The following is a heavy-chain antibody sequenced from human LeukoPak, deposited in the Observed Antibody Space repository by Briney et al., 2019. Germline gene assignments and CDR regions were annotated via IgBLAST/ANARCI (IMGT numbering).Heavy chain of an antibody. CDR2: ISYDGSNK. J-gene: IGHJ4*02. CDR3: AGGQQLY. Sequence: AGGSLRLSCAASGFTFSSYAMHWVRQAPGKGLEWVAVISYDGSNKYYADSVKGRFTISRDNSKNTLYLQMNSLRAEDTAVYHCAGGQQLYWGQGTLVTVSS. CDR1: GFTFSSYA. D-gene: IGHD6-13*01. V-gene: IGHV3-30-3*01.